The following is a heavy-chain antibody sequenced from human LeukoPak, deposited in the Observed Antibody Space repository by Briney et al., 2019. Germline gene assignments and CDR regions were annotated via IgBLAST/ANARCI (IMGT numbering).Heavy chain of an antibody. CDR1: GFTFSTYA. D-gene: IGHD2-15*01. J-gene: IGHJ4*02. Sequence: GRSLRLSCAASGFTFSTYAMTWVRQAPGKGLESVSLISRGGDVTYYADSVKGRFTISRDSSKNTLYLQMHSLRAEDTAVYYCAARPGEVAVPYDYWGQGTLVTVSS. CDR3: AARPGEVAVPYDY. CDR2: ISRGGDVT. V-gene: IGHV3-23*01.